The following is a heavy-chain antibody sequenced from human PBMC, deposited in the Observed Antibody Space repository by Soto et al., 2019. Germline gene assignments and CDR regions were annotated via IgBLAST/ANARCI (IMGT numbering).Heavy chain of an antibody. V-gene: IGHV4-30-4*01. D-gene: IGHD6-19*01. CDR3: ARCRGSEFDYFDS. J-gene: IGHJ4*02. CDR1: GGSITRGDYY. CDR2: IYHSGNT. Sequence: QVQLQESGPGLVKTSQILSLTCTVSGGSITRGDYYWSWIRQSPGKGLEWIGYIYHSGNTFYNPSLKSRASFSVDKSKNQFSLPLTSLSAADTALYYCARCRGSEFDYFDSWGQGTLVTVSS.